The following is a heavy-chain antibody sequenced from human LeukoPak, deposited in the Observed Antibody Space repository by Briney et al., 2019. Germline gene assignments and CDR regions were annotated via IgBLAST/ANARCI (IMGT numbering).Heavy chain of an antibody. CDR2: ISAYNGNT. CDR3: ARAVRRATVTTFYYYYYMDV. J-gene: IGHJ6*03. CDR1: GYTFTSYG. D-gene: IGHD4-17*01. V-gene: IGHV1-18*01. Sequence: ASVKVSCKASGYTFTSYGISWVRQAPGQGLEWMGWISAYNGNTNYAQKLQGRVTMTTDTSTSTAYMELRSLRSDDTAVYYCARAVRRATVTTFYYYYYMDVWGKGTTVTISS.